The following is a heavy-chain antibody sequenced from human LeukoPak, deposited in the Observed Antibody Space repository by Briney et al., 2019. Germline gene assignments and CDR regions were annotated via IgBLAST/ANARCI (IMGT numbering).Heavy chain of an antibody. CDR3: ARDLFQVVPAAMGLGAFDI. CDR1: DYTFTSYG. D-gene: IGHD2-2*01. J-gene: IGHJ3*02. Sequence: ASVKVSCKASDYTFTSYGISWVRQAPGQGLEWMGWISAYKGNTNYAQKLQGRVTMTTDTSTSTAYMELRSLRSDDTAVYYCARDLFQVVPAAMGLGAFDIWGQGTMVTVSS. V-gene: IGHV1-18*04. CDR2: ISAYKGNT.